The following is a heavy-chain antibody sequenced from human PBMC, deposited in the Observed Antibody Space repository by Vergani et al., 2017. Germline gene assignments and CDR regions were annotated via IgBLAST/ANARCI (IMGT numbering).Heavy chain of an antibody. Sequence: EVQLVESGGGLVQPGRSLRLSCAASGFTFDDYAMHWVRQAPGKGLEWVSGISWNSGSIGYADSVKGRFTISRDNAKNSLYLQMNSLRAEDTALYYCAKAQLLWFMGALTCWRQRTVVTASS. J-gene: IGHJ4*02. V-gene: IGHV3-9*01. D-gene: IGHD3-10*01. CDR3: AKAQLLWFMGALTC. CDR2: ISWNSGSI. CDR1: GFTFDDYA.